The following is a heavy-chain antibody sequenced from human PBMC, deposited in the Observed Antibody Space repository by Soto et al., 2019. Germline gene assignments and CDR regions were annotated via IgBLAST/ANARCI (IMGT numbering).Heavy chain of an antibody. D-gene: IGHD3-10*01. J-gene: IGHJ4*02. Sequence: GGSLRLSCAATGVTFTSYAMTWVRQVPGEGLQWVSSISKSGDSTYYADSVKGRFTTSRDNSKNTLYLQMNSLRAEDTAIYYCAKGSFGFDYWGQGTLVTVSS. CDR1: GVTFTSYA. CDR2: ISKSGDST. V-gene: IGHV3-23*01. CDR3: AKGSFGFDY.